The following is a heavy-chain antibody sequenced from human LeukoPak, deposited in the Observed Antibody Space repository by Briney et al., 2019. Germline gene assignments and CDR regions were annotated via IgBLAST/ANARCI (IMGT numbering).Heavy chain of an antibody. CDR3: ARVFWSATSYYFEY. V-gene: IGHV3-7*05. J-gene: IGHJ4*02. CDR1: EFAFSRYW. Sequence: GGSLRLSCAVSEFAFSRYWMSWVRQAPGKGLDWVATIKQDGSEKYYVDSVEGRFTISRDNSKNSLYLQMDSLRAEDTAVYYCARVFWSATSYYFEYWGQGALVTVSS. CDR2: IKQDGSEK. D-gene: IGHD3-3*01.